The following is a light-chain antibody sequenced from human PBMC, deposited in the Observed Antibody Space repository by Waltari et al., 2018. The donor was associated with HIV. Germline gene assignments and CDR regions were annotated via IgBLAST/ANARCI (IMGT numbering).Light chain of an antibody. J-gene: IGLJ1*01. CDR3: KSKTSSSTPCV. CDR2: DVS. V-gene: IGLV2-14*03. Sequence: QSALTQPASVSGSPGQSLTISCTGSSSDIGPYNSVSWYQQHPGKAPKLIIYDVSNRPSGVSGRFSGSKSGNTASLTISGLQAEDEADYFCKSKTSSSTPCVFGTGTKVAVL. CDR1: SSDIGPYNS.